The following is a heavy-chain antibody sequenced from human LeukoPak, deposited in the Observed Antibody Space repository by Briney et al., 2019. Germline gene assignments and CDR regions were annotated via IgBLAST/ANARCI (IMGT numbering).Heavy chain of an antibody. J-gene: IGHJ5*02. CDR2: IYYSGST. CDR3: ARGSSSPNWFDP. CDR1: GGSISSYY. V-gene: IGHV4-59*12. Sequence: SETLSLTCTVSGGSISSYYWSWIRQPPGKGLEWIGYIYYSGSTNYNPSLKSRVTISVDTSKNQFPLKLSSVTAADTAVYYCARGSSSPNWFDPWGQGTLVTVSS. D-gene: IGHD6-13*01.